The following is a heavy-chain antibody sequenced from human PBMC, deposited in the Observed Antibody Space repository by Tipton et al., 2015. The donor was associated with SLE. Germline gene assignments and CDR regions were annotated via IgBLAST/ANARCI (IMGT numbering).Heavy chain of an antibody. CDR1: GGSFSGYY. CDR3: AGLYSSSWLPFGYYYYGMYV. J-gene: IGHJ6*02. D-gene: IGHD6-13*01. V-gene: IGHV4-34*01. Sequence: LSLTCAVYGGSFSGYYWSWIRQPPGKGLEWIGEINHSGSTNYNPSLTSRVTISVDTSKNQFSLKLSSVTAADTAVYYCAGLYSSSWLPFGYYYYGMYVWGQGTTVTVSS. CDR2: INHSGST.